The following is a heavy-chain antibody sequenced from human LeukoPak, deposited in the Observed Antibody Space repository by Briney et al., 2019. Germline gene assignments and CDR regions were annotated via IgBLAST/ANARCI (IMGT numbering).Heavy chain of an antibody. CDR2: INPIGGTT. Sequence: ASVKVSCKASGYTFTSYYIHWVRQAPGQGLEWMGIINPIGGTTDYAQKFQGRVTLTRDTPTSTVYMELSSLRSDDTAVYYCARQQGLQNLNFDYWGQGTLVTVSS. V-gene: IGHV1-46*01. CDR1: GYTFTSYY. J-gene: IGHJ4*02. D-gene: IGHD4-11*01. CDR3: ARQQGLQNLNFDY.